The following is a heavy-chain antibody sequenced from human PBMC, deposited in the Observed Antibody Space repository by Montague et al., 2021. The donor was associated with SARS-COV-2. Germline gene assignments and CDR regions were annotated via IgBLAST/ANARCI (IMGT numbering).Heavy chain of an antibody. Sequence: SVKVSCKAFGYTLSEVPIHWVRQAPGEGLEWMGSFDPEHGDTRYTQKFQGRVTMTEDPSTETAYLELNNLISDDTAFYYCATESILGVVIYAFAFWGQGTSVTVSS. D-gene: IGHD3-3*02. CDR1: GYTLSEVP. CDR2: FDPEHGDT. CDR3: ATESILGVVIYAFAF. V-gene: IGHV1-24*01. J-gene: IGHJ3*01.